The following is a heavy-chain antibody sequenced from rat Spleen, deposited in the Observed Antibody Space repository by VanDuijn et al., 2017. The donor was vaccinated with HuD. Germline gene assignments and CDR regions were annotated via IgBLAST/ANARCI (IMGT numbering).Heavy chain of an antibody. CDR1: GFTFSDYY. V-gene: IGHV5-20*01. Sequence: EVQLAESGGGLVQPGRSLKLSCAVSGFTFSDYYMAWVRQAPTKGLEWVASISYDDTSTHYRDSVKGRFTISRDIAKSSLFLQMDSLRSEDTATYYCTSHGARVSRFAYWGQGTMVTVSS. D-gene: IGHD1-4*01. CDR3: TSHGARVSRFAY. CDR2: ISYDDTST. J-gene: IGHJ3*01.